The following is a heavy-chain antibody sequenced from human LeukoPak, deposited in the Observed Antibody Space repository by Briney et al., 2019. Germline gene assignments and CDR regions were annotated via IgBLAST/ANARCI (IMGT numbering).Heavy chain of an antibody. CDR1: GGSISSSNW. D-gene: IGHD6-13*01. CDR2: INHSGST. V-gene: IGHV4-4*02. J-gene: IGHJ4*02. Sequence: SETLSLTCAVSGGSISSSNWWSWVRQPPGKGLEWIGEINHSGSTNYNPSLKSRVTISVDTSKNQFSLKLSSVTAADTAVYYCARAGNSSSWYISVGIADYWGQGTLVTVSS. CDR3: ARAGNSSSWYISVGIADY.